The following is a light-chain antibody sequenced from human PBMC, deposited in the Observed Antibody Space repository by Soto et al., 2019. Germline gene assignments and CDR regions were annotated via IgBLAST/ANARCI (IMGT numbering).Light chain of an antibody. J-gene: IGLJ2*01. CDR2: DNN. Sequence: QSVLTQPPSVSAAPGQKVTISCSGSSSNIGNNFVSWYQQLPGTAPKLLIYDNNKRPSGIPDRFSGSKSGTSGTLGITGLQTGDEADYYCGTWDGSLSAVVFCGGTQVTVL. V-gene: IGLV1-51*01. CDR3: GTWDGSLSAVV. CDR1: SSNIGNNF.